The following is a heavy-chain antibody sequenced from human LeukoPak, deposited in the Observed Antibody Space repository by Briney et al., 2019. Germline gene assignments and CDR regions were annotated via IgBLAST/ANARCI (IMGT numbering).Heavy chain of an antibody. V-gene: IGHV1-2*02. CDR1: GYTFTGYY. CDR3: ARARRYYDSSGYYYVLALGY. J-gene: IGHJ4*02. CDR2: INANSGGT. Sequence: ASVKVSCKAPGYTFTGYYMHWVRQAPGQGLEWMGWINANSGGTNYAQKFQGRVTMTRDTSISTAYMELSRLRSDDTAVYYCARARRYYDSSGYYYVLALGYWGQGTLVTASS. D-gene: IGHD3-22*01.